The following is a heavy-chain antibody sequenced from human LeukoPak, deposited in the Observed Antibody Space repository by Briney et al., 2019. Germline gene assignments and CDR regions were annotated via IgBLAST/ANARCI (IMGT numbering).Heavy chain of an antibody. CDR1: DDSITIYY. D-gene: IGHD1-26*01. CDR3: ARDPYISGSLTHYMDV. V-gene: IGHV4-59*01. Sequence: SETLSLTCTVSDDSITIYYWSWLRQPPGKGLEWIGYIYYSGSTNYNPSPKSRVTISVDTSKNQFSLKLSSVTAADTAVYYCARDPYISGSLTHYMDVWGKGTTVTVSS. CDR2: IYYSGST. J-gene: IGHJ6*03.